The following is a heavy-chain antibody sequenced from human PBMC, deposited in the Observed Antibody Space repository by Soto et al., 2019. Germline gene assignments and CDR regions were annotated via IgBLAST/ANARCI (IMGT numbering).Heavy chain of an antibody. CDR3: VRDRGYNAFAY. J-gene: IGHJ4*02. CDR1: GVTFSNPW. D-gene: IGHD5-18*01. V-gene: IGHV3-7*01. CDR2: IKEDGSEK. Sequence: GESLEIFCAAPGVTFSNPWVNWVPQAPGKGLEWVAGIKEDGSEKYYVDSVKGRFTISKDNAENSLELHMNRLRVEDTAVYYCVRDRGYNAFAYWRLGTLVTVSS.